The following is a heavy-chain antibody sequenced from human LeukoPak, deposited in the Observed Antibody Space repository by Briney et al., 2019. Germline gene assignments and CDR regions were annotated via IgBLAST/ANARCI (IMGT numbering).Heavy chain of an antibody. CDR3: AYELWFGENWFDP. V-gene: IGHV3-30*02. J-gene: IGHJ5*02. Sequence: GGSLRLSCAASRFIFSIYAMHWVRQAPGKGLEWVAFIRYDGSEEYYADSVKGRFTISRDNAKNSLYLQMNSLRAEDTAVYYCAYELWFGENWFDPWGQGTLVTVSS. CDR1: RFIFSIYA. CDR2: IRYDGSEE. D-gene: IGHD3-10*01.